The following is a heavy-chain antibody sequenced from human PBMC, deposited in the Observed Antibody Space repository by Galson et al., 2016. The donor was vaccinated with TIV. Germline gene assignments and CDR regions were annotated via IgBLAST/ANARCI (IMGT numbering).Heavy chain of an antibody. CDR2: IYPADSET. CDR1: GYSFATFW. CDR3: ARHHDFWSCSGYFYMDV. J-gene: IGHJ6*03. Sequence: QSGAEVKKPGESLKISCKASGYSFATFWVGWVRQMPGQGLEWMGVIYPADSETRYSPSFQGQVTITADKSISTAYLQWSSLKASDTAIYYCARHHDFWSCSGYFYMDVWGKGTTVSVSS. D-gene: IGHD3-3*01. V-gene: IGHV5-51*01.